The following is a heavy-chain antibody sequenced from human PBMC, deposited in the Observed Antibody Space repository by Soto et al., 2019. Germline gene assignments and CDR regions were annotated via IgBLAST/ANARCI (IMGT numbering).Heavy chain of an antibody. Sequence: ASVTDSRKVSGYTLTELSMHWVRQAPGKGLEGMGGFDPEDGETIYAQKFQGRVTMTEDTSTNTAYMELSSLRSEDTSVYYCATTGAMDAFDIWGQGTMVTVSS. J-gene: IGHJ3*02. CDR1: GYTLTELS. V-gene: IGHV1-24*01. CDR2: FDPEDGET. CDR3: ATTGAMDAFDI. D-gene: IGHD1-26*01.